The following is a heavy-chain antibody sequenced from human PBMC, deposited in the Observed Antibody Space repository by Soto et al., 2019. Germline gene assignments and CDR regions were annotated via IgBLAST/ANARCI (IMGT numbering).Heavy chain of an antibody. V-gene: IGHV1-2*02. D-gene: IGHD3-10*01. CDR1: GYTFTGYY. J-gene: IGHJ6*02. CDR2: INPNSGGT. CDR3: ARGASGFGPGTYYYCGMDV. Sequence: QVQLVQSGAEVKKPGASVKVSCKASGYTFTGYYMHWVRQAPGQVLEWMGWINPNSGGTNYAQKFQGRVTMTRDTSISTAYMELSRLRSDDTAVYYCARGASGFGPGTYYYCGMDVWGQGTTVTVSS.